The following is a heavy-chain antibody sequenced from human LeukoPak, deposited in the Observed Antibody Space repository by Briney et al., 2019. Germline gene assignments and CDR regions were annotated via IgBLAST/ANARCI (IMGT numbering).Heavy chain of an antibody. CDR1: GFTFSSYS. J-gene: IGHJ4*02. CDR3: AKEAVGATTVFDY. D-gene: IGHD1-26*01. CDR2: ISSSSSYI. V-gene: IGHV3-21*01. Sequence: GGSLRLSCAASGFTFSSYSMNWVRQAPGKGLEWVSSISSSSSYIYYADSVKGRFTISRDNSKNTLYLQMNSLRAEDTAVYYCAKEAVGATTVFDYWGQGTLVTVSS.